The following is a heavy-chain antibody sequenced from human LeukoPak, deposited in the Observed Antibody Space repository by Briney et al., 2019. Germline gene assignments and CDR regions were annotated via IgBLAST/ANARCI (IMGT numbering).Heavy chain of an antibody. V-gene: IGHV4-39*01. Sequence: SETLSLTCSVSGGSIRSDGYFWGWIRQPAGKGLEWIGSINYSGITYFNPSLKSRVTISVDTSKNQFSLKLTSVTAADTAVYYCARHRSIFDWFDPWGQGTLVTVSS. CDR1: GGSIRSDGYF. D-gene: IGHD6-6*01. J-gene: IGHJ5*02. CDR2: INYSGIT. CDR3: ARHRSIFDWFDP.